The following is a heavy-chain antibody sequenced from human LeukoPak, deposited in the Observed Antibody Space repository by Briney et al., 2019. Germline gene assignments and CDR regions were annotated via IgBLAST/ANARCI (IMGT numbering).Heavy chain of an antibody. D-gene: IGHD6-19*01. Sequence: SSETLSLTCTVSGGSISSYYWRWIRQPAGKGLEWVGRIYTSGSTNYNPSLKSRVTMSVDTSKNQFSLKLSSVTAADTAVYYCARGSSGLFKARTYYFDYWGQGTLVTVSS. CDR3: ARGSSGLFKARTYYFDY. CDR1: GGSISSYY. J-gene: IGHJ4*02. V-gene: IGHV4-4*07. CDR2: IYTSGST.